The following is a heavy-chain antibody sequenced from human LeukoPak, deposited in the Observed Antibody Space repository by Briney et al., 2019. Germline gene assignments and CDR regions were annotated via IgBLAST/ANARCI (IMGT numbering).Heavy chain of an antibody. D-gene: IGHD2-2*01. V-gene: IGHV1-69*13. CDR2: IIPIFGTA. CDR1: GGTFSSYA. CDR3: ARDAGYCSSTSCYSWFDP. Sequence: SVKVSCKASGGTFSSYAISWVRQAPGQGREWMGGIIPIFGTANYAQKFQGRVTITADESTSTAYMELSSLRSEDTAVYYCARDAGYCSSTSCYSWFDPWGQGTLVTVSS. J-gene: IGHJ5*02.